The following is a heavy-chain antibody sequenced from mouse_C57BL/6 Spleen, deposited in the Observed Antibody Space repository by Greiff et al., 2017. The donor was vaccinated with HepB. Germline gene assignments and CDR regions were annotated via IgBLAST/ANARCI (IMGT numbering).Heavy chain of an antibody. D-gene: IGHD2-4*01. CDR2: IYPGDGDT. V-gene: IGHV1-82*01. J-gene: IGHJ2*01. CDR1: GYAFSSSW. Sequence: VKLQESGPELVKPGASVKISCKASGYAFSSSWMNWVKQRPGKGLEWIGRIYPGDGDTNYNGKFKGKATLTADKSSSTAYMQLSSLTSEDSAVYFCAIPYDYGRYDFDYWGQGTTLTVSS. CDR3: AIPYDYGRYDFDY.